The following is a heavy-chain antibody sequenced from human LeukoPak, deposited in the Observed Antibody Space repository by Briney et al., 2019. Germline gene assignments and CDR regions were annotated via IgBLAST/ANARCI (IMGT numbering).Heavy chain of an antibody. J-gene: IGHJ1*01. CDR2: INYSGRT. CDR3: ASGPNRALI. V-gene: IGHV4-34*01. D-gene: IGHD3-10*01. Sequence: SETLSLTCAVHGGSFSGYYWSWIRQTPGKGLEWIGEINYSGRTNYNPSLKSRVTISVDTSKNQFSLKLSSVTAADTAVYYCASGPNRALIWGQGTLVTVSS. CDR1: GGSFSGYY.